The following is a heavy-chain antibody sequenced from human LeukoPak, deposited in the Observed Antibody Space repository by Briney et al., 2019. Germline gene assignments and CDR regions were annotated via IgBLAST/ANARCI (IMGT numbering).Heavy chain of an antibody. Sequence: ASVKVSCKASGYTFTGYYMHWVRQAPGQGLEWMGWINPNSGGTNHAQKFRGRVTMTRDTSISTAYMELSRLRSDDTAVYYCAKSRDKGYCSSTSCYFDYWGQGTLVTVSS. V-gene: IGHV1-2*02. CDR1: GYTFTGYY. J-gene: IGHJ4*02. CDR2: INPNSGGT. CDR3: AKSRDKGYCSSTSCYFDY. D-gene: IGHD2-2*01.